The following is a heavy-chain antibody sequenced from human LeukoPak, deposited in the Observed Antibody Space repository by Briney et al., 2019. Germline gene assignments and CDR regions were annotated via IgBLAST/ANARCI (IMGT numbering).Heavy chain of an antibody. CDR3: AKDGDLGYCSSTTCHRIDY. CDR2: ISSSGSTI. D-gene: IGHD2-2*01. V-gene: IGHV3-48*03. Sequence: PGGSLRLSCAASGFTFSSYEMNWVRQAPGKGLEWVSYISSSGSTIYYADSVKGRFTISRDNAKNSLYLQMNSLRAEDTAVYYCAKDGDLGYCSSTTCHRIDYWGQGTLVTVSS. J-gene: IGHJ4*02. CDR1: GFTFSSYE.